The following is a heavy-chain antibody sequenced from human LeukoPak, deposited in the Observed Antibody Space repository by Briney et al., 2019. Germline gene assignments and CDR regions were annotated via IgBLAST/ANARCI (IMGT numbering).Heavy chain of an antibody. J-gene: IGHJ4*02. CDR1: GGSISSYY. Sequence: SETLSLTCTVSGGSISSYYWSWIRQPPGKGLEWIGYIYYSGSTNYNPSLKSRVTISVDTSKNQFSLKLSSVTAADTAVYYCARDRRRSDFDYWGQGALVTVSS. V-gene: IGHV4-59*12. CDR2: IYYSGST. CDR3: ARDRRRSDFDY.